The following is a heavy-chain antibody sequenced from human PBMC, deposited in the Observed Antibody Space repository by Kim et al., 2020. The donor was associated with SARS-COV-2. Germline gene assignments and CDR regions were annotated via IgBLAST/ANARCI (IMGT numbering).Heavy chain of an antibody. D-gene: IGHD6-13*01. V-gene: IGHV3-43*01. CDR3: AKGGVYTSSWYGFFDY. Sequence: GGSLRLSCAVSGFTFDDYSVHWVRQAPGKGLEWVSLISWEGGKTDYADSVKGRFTISRDKSKNSLYLQMNSLRSEDTAVYYCAKGGVYTSSWYGFFDYWGQGTLVTVS. J-gene: IGHJ4*02. CDR2: ISWEGGKT. CDR1: GFTFDDYS.